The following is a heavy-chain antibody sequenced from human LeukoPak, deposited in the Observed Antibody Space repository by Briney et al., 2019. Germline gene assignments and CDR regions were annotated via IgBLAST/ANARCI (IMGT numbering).Heavy chain of an antibody. Sequence: PETLSLTCTVSGGSISSSSYYWGWIRQPPGKGLEWIGSIYYSGGTYYNPSLKSRVTISVDTSKNQFSLKLSSVTAADTAVYYCARGRVSSSTWYSTYYYFFYMDFWGKGTTVTVSS. J-gene: IGHJ6*03. CDR2: IYYSGGT. V-gene: IGHV4-39*07. CDR3: ARGRVSSSTWYSTYYYFFYMDF. CDR1: GGSISSSSYY. D-gene: IGHD4-11*01.